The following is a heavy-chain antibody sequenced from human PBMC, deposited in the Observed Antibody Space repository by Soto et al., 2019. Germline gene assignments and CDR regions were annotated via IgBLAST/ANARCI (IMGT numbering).Heavy chain of an antibody. Sequence: GGSLRLSCTASGFTFGDYAMSWFRQAPGKGLEWVGFIRSKAYGGTTEYAASVKGRFTISRVDSKSIAYLQMNSLKTEDTAVYYCTRDLGVVVPAASTTSRRQYYYYYMDVWGKGTTVTVSS. D-gene: IGHD2-2*01. CDR3: TRDLGVVVPAASTTSRRQYYYYYMDV. CDR1: GFTFGDYA. V-gene: IGHV3-49*03. J-gene: IGHJ6*03. CDR2: IRSKAYGGTT.